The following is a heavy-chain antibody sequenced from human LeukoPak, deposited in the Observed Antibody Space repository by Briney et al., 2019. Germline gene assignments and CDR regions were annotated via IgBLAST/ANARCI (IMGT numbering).Heavy chain of an antibody. Sequence: GGSLRLSCAASGFTFNTYGMSWVRQAPGKGLEWVSGISGSGGATYYADSVKGRFTVSRDDPHNTLYLQMNSLKTEDTAVYYCTRGRRATHDYWGQGTLVTVSS. CDR1: GFTFNTYG. CDR2: ISGSGGAT. J-gene: IGHJ4*02. CDR3: TRGRRATHDY. D-gene: IGHD1-26*01. V-gene: IGHV3-23*01.